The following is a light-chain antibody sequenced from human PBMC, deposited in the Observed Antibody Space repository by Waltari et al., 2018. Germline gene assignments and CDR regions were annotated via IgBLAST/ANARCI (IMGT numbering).Light chain of an antibody. J-gene: IGKJ2*01. Sequence: DIVMTQSPLSLPVTPGEPASISCRSSQSLLQSSGYNYFAWYLPQPGQSPQLLSYLGSTRASGVPDRFSGSGSGTDCTLTIRRVEAEDVGVYFCMQTRQTPNTFGRGTELELK. CDR2: LGS. CDR3: MQTRQTPNT. V-gene: IGKV2-28*01. CDR1: QSLLQSSGYNY.